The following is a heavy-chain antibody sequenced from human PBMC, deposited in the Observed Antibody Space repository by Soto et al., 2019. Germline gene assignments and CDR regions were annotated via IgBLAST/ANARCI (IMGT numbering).Heavy chain of an antibody. CDR1: GGSISPYY. V-gene: IGHV4-59*08. Sequence: SETLSLTCAVSGGSISPYYWSWVRQPPGKGLEWIGYIYYSGTTSYNPSLMRRVTISVGASKSQFSLKLTSVTAADTAVYYCARHQADGTGSSPFDYWGQGILVTVSS. J-gene: IGHJ4*02. CDR3: ARHQADGTGSSPFDY. CDR2: IYYSGTT. D-gene: IGHD1-26*01.